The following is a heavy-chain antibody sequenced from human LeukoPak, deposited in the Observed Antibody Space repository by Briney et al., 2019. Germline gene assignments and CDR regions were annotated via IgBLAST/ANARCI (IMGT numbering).Heavy chain of an antibody. Sequence: GGSLRLSCAASGFTFSSYAMSWVRQAPGKGLEWVSAISGSGGSTYYADSVKGRFTISRDNSKNTLYLQMNSLRAEDTAVYYCASQTFTYYDFWSGYYFDYWGQGTLVTVSS. J-gene: IGHJ4*02. CDR2: ISGSGGST. CDR1: GFTFSSYA. D-gene: IGHD3-3*01. V-gene: IGHV3-23*01. CDR3: ASQTFTYYDFWSGYYFDY.